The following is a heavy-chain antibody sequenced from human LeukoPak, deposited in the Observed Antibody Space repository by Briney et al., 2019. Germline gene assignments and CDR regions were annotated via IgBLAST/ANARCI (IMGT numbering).Heavy chain of an antibody. V-gene: IGHV1-2*02. CDR1: GYTFIGYY. J-gene: IGHJ4*02. D-gene: IGHD2-15*01. CDR3: ARANIVVVVADY. Sequence: ASVKVSCKASGYTFIGYYIHWVRQAPGQGLEWMGWINANNGGTHYAQNFQGRVTMTRDTSISTAYMELSRLRSDDTAVYYCARANIVVVVADYWGQGTLVTVSS. CDR2: INANNGGT.